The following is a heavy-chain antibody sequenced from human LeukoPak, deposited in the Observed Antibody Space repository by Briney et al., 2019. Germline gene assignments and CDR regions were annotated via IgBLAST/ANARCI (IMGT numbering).Heavy chain of an antibody. Sequence: GGSLRLFCAASGFSFRSYSMDRVRQAPGKGLEWVSSITGSSSYISYADSVKGRFTISRDNAENSLFLQMNSLRPEDTAVYFCARDRLEGGETFDSWGQGTLVTVSS. CDR2: ITGSSSYI. V-gene: IGHV3-21*01. CDR3: ARDRLEGGETFDS. CDR1: GFSFRSYS. J-gene: IGHJ4*02. D-gene: IGHD1-1*01.